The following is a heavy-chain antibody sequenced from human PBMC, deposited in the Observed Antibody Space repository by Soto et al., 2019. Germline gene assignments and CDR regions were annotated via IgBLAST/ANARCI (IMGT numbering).Heavy chain of an antibody. D-gene: IGHD3-3*01. Sequence: SVKRSCKASGYSLTSYGISWVRQAPGQGLEWMGWISAYNGNTNYAQKLQGRVTMTTDTSTSTAYMELRSLRSDDTAVYYCAISQLDYDFWSGYFHYFDFWRQGTLVTVSS. CDR1: GYSLTSYG. CDR2: ISAYNGNT. J-gene: IGHJ4*02. CDR3: AISQLDYDFWSGYFHYFDF. V-gene: IGHV1-18*01.